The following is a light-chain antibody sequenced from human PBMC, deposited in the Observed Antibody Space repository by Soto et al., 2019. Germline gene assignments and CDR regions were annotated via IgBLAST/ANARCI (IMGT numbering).Light chain of an antibody. Sequence: IVLTQSPVTLSVSPGDRATLSCGARPSVYSNLAWYQQRPAQAPRLLIFGASTRATGSPARFSASGAGTESTLTSSRRQSEDEADYDCQQCNTGPITVGPGTKVDLK. CDR1: PSVYSN. CDR3: QQCNTGPIT. V-gene: IGKV3-15*01. J-gene: IGKJ3*01. CDR2: GAS.